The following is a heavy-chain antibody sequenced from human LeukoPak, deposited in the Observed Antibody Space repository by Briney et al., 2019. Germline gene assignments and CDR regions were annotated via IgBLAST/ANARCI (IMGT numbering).Heavy chain of an antibody. J-gene: IGHJ3*01. CDR3: AREGRVVPAARL. Sequence: SETLSLTCTVSGVSISSGDYYWRWIRQPPGKGLEWIAYIYYSGSTYYNPSLNSRVTISVNTSTNQFSLMLSSVTAADTAVYYCAREGRVVPAARLWGQGTMVSVSS. CDR1: GVSISSGDYY. CDR2: IYYSGST. V-gene: IGHV4-30-4*01. D-gene: IGHD2-2*01.